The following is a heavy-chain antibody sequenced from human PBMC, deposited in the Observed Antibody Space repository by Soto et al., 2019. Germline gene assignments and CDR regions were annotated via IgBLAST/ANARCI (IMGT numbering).Heavy chain of an antibody. V-gene: IGHV3-23*01. CDR2: ISGSGGST. Sequence: GGSPRLSCAASGFTFSSYAMSWVRQAPGKGLEWVSAISGSGGSTYYADSVKGRFTISRDNSKNTLYLQMNSLRAEDTAVYYCAKIFGVVRAPCYYGMDVWGQGTTVTVSS. CDR1: GFTFSSYA. D-gene: IGHD3-3*01. CDR3: AKIFGVVRAPCYYGMDV. J-gene: IGHJ6*02.